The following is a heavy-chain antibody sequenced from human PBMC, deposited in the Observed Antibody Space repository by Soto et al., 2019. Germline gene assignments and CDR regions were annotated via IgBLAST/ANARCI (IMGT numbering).Heavy chain of an antibody. CDR2: ISSGGDYI. D-gene: IGHD3-10*01. J-gene: IGHJ3*01. Sequence: PGGSLRLSCAASAFSFSAYSMNWVRQAPGKGLEWISYISSGGDYIYYADSVKGRLTISRDDAKNSLYLQMDSLRVEDTAVYYCVRDEMTRTGGYCALDVWGQGTVVTVSS. V-gene: IGHV3-21*05. CDR3: VRDEMTRTGGYCALDV. CDR1: AFSFSAYS.